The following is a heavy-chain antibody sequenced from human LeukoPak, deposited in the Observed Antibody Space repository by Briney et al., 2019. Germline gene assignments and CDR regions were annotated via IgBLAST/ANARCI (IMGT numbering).Heavy chain of an antibody. CDR3: AREPFLGYCSSTSCYGGYFQH. CDR1: GGTFSSYT. CDR2: IIPILGIA. V-gene: IGHV1-69*02. D-gene: IGHD2-2*01. Sequence: SVKVSCKASGGTFSSYTISWVRQAPGQGLEWMGRIIPILGIANYAQKFQGRVTITADQSTSTAYMELSSLRSEDTAVYYCAREPFLGYCSSTSCYGGYFQHWGQGTLVTVSS. J-gene: IGHJ1*01.